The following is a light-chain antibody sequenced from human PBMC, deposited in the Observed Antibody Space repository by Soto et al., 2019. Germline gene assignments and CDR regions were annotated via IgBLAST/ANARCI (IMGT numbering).Light chain of an antibody. CDR2: NDS. J-gene: IGLJ2*01. CDR1: SIGTKR. CDR3: QVWDRSGDWI. V-gene: IGLV3-21*02. Sequence: SYELTQPPSVSVAPRQTASITCGGNSIGTKRLHWYQQKPGQAPVLVVYNDSDRPSGIPDRFSGSNAGNTATLTISRVEAGDEADYYCQVWDRSGDWIFGGGNKLTVL.